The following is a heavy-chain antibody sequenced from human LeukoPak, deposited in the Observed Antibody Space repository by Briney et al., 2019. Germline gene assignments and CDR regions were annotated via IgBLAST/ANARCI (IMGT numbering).Heavy chain of an antibody. D-gene: IGHD6-19*01. CDR2: IRSNVYGGTT. V-gene: IGHV3-49*04. J-gene: IGHJ5*01. CDR3: TTSLRSGWYRGFDS. Sequence: PGRSLRLSCTASGFSFGDYAMSWVRQAPGKGLEGVGFIRSNVYGGTTEYAASVKGRFSISREDSKSIANLHMNSLKTDDTAVYFCTTSLRSGWYRGFDSWGQGTLVTVSS. CDR1: GFSFGDYA.